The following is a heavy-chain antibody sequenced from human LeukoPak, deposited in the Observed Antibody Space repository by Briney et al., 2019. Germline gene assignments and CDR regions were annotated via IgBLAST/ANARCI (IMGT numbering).Heavy chain of an antibody. CDR1: GGSISSYY. CDR3: ATFSGSYWGAYF. J-gene: IGHJ4*02. D-gene: IGHD1-26*01. Sequence: MSSETLSLTCTVSGGSISSYYWSWIRQPAGKGLEWIGRIYTPGSTNYNPSLKSRVTMSVDTSKNQFSLKLSSVTAADTVVYYCATFSGSYWGAYFWGQGALVTVSS. CDR2: IYTPGST. V-gene: IGHV4-4*07.